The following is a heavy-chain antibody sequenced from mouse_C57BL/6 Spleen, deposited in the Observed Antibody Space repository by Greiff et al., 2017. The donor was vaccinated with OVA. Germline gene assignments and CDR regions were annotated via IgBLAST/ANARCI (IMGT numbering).Heavy chain of an antibody. Sequence: VQLVESGAELVKPGASVKISCKASGYAFSSYWMNWVKQRPGKGLEWIGQIYPGDGDTNYNGKFKGKATLTADKSSSTAYMQLSSLTSEDSAVYFCARWGGTDAMDYWGQGTSVTVSS. D-gene: IGHD4-1*01. CDR2: IYPGDGDT. CDR3: ARWGGTDAMDY. V-gene: IGHV1-80*01. J-gene: IGHJ4*01. CDR1: GYAFSSYW.